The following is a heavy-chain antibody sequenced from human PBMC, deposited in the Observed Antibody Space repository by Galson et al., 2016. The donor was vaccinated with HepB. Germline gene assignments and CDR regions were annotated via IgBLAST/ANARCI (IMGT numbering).Heavy chain of an antibody. V-gene: IGHV3-21*01. CDR1: GFAFRTYS. CDR2: ITGTDYYP. Sequence: SLRLSCAASGFAFRTYSMNWVRQTPGKGLEWVASITGTDYYPYYADSIKDRFTISRDNAKNSLYLQMNSLRAEDTAVYYCASRHSGWYYFDYWGQGTLVTVSS. J-gene: IGHJ4*02. D-gene: IGHD6-19*01. CDR3: ASRHSGWYYFDY.